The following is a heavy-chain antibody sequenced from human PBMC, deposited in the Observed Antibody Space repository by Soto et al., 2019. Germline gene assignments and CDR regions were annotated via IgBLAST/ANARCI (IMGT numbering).Heavy chain of an antibody. D-gene: IGHD6-13*01. J-gene: IGHJ4*02. Sequence: XGALRLTCEGSGFTFSSYSMNWVRQAQGKGLEWVSSISGSGGYIYYADSVKGRFTISRDNAKNSLYLQMTSLRDEDTALYYCARDRQSTPWYAADYWGQGSLVTVSS. CDR1: GFTFSSYS. V-gene: IGHV3-21*01. CDR2: ISGSGGYI. CDR3: ARDRQSTPWYAADY.